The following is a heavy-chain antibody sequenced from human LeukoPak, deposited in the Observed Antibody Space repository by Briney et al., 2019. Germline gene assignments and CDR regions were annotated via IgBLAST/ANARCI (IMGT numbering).Heavy chain of an antibody. CDR3: GKTDIYFNPIDY. CDR2: IHRDGRT. V-gene: IGHV4-4*02. CDR1: GVSISTSEW. Sequence: IPSETLSLTCAVSGVSISTSEWWIWVRQPPGQGLEWIGEIHRDGRTRYNPSLTSRVTMSMDYSKNQFSLNVRFVTAADTAIYYCGKTDIYFNPIDYWGPGSLVTVSS. J-gene: IGHJ4*02. D-gene: IGHD3-9*01.